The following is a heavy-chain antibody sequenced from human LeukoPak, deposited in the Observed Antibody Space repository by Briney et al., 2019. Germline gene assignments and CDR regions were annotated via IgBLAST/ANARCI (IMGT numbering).Heavy chain of an antibody. CDR3: ARFIGVGDFDP. V-gene: IGHV3-30*04. J-gene: IGHJ5*02. Sequence: GGSLRLSCAASGFTFSSYAMHWVRQAPGKGLEWVAVISYDGSNKYYADSVKGRFTISRDNSKNTLYLQMNSLRSDDTAVYYCARFIGVGDFDPWGQGTLVTVSS. D-gene: IGHD3-16*01. CDR1: GFTFSSYA. CDR2: ISYDGSNK.